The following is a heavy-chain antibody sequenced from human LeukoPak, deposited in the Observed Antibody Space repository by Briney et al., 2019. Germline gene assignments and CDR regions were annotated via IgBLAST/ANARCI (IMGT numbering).Heavy chain of an antibody. CDR3: AKEGLQLWFDY. CDR1: GFTFSRYG. J-gene: IGHJ4*01. Sequence: GGSLRLSCTASGFTFSRYGIHWVRQAPGKGLEWVAVISYDGSNKYYADSVKGRFTISRDNSKNTLYLEMNSLRAEDTAAYYCAKEGLQLWFDYWGQGTLVTVSS. D-gene: IGHD5-18*01. CDR2: ISYDGSNK. V-gene: IGHV3-30*18.